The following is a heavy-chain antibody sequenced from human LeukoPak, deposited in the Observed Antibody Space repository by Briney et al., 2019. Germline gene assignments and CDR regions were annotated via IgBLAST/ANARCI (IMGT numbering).Heavy chain of an antibody. D-gene: IGHD5-12*01. CDR3: ARALDSGYDYGY. CDR1: GYTFTGYY. V-gene: IGHV1-2*02. Sequence: ASVKVSYKASGYTFTGYYMHWVRQAPGQGLEWMGWINPNSGGTNYAQKFQGRVTMTRDTSISTAYMELSRLRSDDTAVYYCARALDSGYDYGYWGQGTLVTVSS. J-gene: IGHJ4*02. CDR2: INPNSGGT.